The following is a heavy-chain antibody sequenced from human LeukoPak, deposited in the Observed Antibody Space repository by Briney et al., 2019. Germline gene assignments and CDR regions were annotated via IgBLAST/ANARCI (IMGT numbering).Heavy chain of an antibody. CDR2: TYHSGST. CDR1: GGSISSSNW. Sequence: KSSGTLSLTCAVSGGSISSSNWWSWVRQPPGKGLEWIGETYHSGSTNYNPSLKSRVTISVDKSKNQFSLKLSSVTAADTAVYYCARGWKQWLVSGVAWFDPWGQGTLVTVSS. J-gene: IGHJ5*02. V-gene: IGHV4-4*02. D-gene: IGHD6-19*01. CDR3: ARGWKQWLVSGVAWFDP.